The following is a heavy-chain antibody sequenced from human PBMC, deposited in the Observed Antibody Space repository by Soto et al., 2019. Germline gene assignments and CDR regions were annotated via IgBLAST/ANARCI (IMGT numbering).Heavy chain of an antibody. J-gene: IGHJ4*02. CDR1: GYTFSTYY. CDR3: ARLGELSFRDY. V-gene: IGHV1-46*03. D-gene: IGHD3-16*02. Sequence: QVHLVQSGAEVRKPGASVKVSCKASGYTFSTYYIHWVRQAPGQGLEWMGIINPSGGSTSYAQKFQGRVHRTRETATSTVYMELSSLRSEDTAVYYCARLGELSFRDYWGQGTLVTVSS. CDR2: INPSGGST.